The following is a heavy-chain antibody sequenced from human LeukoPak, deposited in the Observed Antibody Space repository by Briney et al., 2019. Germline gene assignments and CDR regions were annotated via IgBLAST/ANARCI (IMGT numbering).Heavy chain of an antibody. D-gene: IGHD6-13*01. CDR2: IYSGGST. CDR1: GFTVSSNY. V-gene: IGHV3-53*01. J-gene: IGHJ6*03. CDR3: ARVVSSSWYYPSTYYYYYMDV. Sequence: GGSLRLSCAASGFTVSSNYMSWVRQAPGKGLEWVSVIYSGGSTYYADSVKGRFTISRDNSKNTLYLQMSSLRAEDTAVYYCARVVSSSWYYPSTYYYYYMDVWGKGTTVTVSS.